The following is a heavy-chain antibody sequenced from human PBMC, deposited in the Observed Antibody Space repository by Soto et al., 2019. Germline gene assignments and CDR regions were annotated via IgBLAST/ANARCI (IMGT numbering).Heavy chain of an antibody. D-gene: IGHD2-15*01. Sequence: EVQLVASGGGLVKPGGSLRLSCAASGFTFSSYSMNWVRQAPGKGLEWVSFISSSSSHRNYADSVKGRFTISRDNAKNSLYLQMNSLRAEDTAVYYCAKGYCSGGSCYSPYFFDYWGQGTLVTVSS. J-gene: IGHJ4*02. CDR1: GFTFSSYS. CDR3: AKGYCSGGSCYSPYFFDY. CDR2: ISSSSSHR. V-gene: IGHV3-21*01.